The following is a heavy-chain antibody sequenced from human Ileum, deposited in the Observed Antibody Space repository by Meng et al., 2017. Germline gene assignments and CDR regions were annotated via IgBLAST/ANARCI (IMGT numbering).Heavy chain of an antibody. CDR3: ARDHGSLNWFDP. Sequence: QWQLVESGGGLVKAGGSLRLSCAASGFTFSDYYMTWIRQPPGQGLEWLASVSPTSGSLYFADSVKGRFSISRDNAKNSVSLQMTRLRVEDTAVYYCARDHGSLNWFDPWGQGTLVTVSS. J-gene: IGHJ5*02. V-gene: IGHV3-11*04. D-gene: IGHD6-25*01. CDR2: VSPTSGSL. CDR1: GFTFSDYY.